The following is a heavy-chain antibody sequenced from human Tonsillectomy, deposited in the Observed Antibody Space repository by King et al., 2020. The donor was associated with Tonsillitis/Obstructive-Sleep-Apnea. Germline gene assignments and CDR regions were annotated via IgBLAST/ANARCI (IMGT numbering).Heavy chain of an antibody. D-gene: IGHD6-6*01. CDR2: IFSNDEK. CDR1: GFSLSNARMG. CDR3: ARAPRTSSFYSYYMDV. Sequence: VTLKESGPVLVKPTETLTLTCTVSGFSLSNARMGVSWIRQPPGKALEWLAHIFSNDEKSYSTSLNSRLTSSKDTSRSQVVLTMTNMDPVDTATYYCARAPRTSSFYSYYMDVWGKGTTVTVSS. V-gene: IGHV2-26*01. J-gene: IGHJ6*03.